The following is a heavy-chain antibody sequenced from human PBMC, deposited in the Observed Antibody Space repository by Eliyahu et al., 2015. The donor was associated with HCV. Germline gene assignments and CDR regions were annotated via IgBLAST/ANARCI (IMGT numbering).Heavy chain of an antibody. D-gene: IGHD6-19*01. V-gene: IGHV3-49*03. CDR2: IRSKPYGGTT. CDR1: GFTFGDYF. J-gene: IGHJ3*02. Sequence: EVQVVESGGGLVQPGRSLRLSCTTSGFTFGDYFMSWFRQAPDKGLEWVGLIRSKPYGGTTEYAASAKGRFTISRDDSKSIAYLQVNSLKSEDTAVYYCTRGLFSNGWSDAFDIWGQGTLVTVSS. CDR3: TRGLFSNGWSDAFDI.